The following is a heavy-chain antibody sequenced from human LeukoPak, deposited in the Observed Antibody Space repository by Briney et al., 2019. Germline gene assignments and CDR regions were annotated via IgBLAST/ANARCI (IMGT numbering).Heavy chain of an antibody. CDR3: ARDQYYYDSSGYYYRYFDY. J-gene: IGHJ4*02. D-gene: IGHD3-22*01. Sequence: GGSLRLSCAASGFTVSSNYMSWVRQAPGKGLEWVSVIYSGGSTYYADSVKGRFTISRDNSKNTLYLQMNSLRAEDTAVYYCARDQYYYDSSGYYYRYFDYWGQGTLVTVSS. CDR1: GFTVSSNY. V-gene: IGHV3-66*01. CDR2: IYSGGST.